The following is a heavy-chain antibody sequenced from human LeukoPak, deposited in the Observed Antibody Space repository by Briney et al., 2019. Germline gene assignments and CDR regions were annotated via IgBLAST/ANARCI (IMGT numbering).Heavy chain of an antibody. Sequence: GTSVKVSCEASGFTYSTSAMQWVRQDRGQRLEWIGWIVLGSGNAKYAQNFQERATITRDMSKSTAYMELSSLRSEDTAVYFCAAGAAAGYFDYWGQGSLVTASS. CDR3: AAGAAAGYFDY. D-gene: IGHD6-13*01. V-gene: IGHV1-58*02. CDR1: GFTYSTSA. J-gene: IGHJ4*02. CDR2: IVLGSGNA.